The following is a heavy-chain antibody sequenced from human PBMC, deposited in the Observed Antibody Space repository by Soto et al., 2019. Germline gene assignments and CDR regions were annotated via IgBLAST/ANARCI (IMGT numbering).Heavy chain of an antibody. CDR2: IYPGDSDT. V-gene: IGHV5-51*01. D-gene: IGHD1-1*01. CDR1: GYTFTNYW. Sequence: PGESLKISCKGSGYTFTNYWMGWVRQMPGKGLEWMGIIYPGDSDTRYSPSFQGQVTISADKSTSTAYLQWSSLKASDTAMYYCARIPSTGPYYFDYWGQGTLVTVS. CDR3: ARIPSTGPYYFDY. J-gene: IGHJ4*01.